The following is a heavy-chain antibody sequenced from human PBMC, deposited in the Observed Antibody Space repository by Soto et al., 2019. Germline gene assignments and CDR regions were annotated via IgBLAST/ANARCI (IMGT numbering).Heavy chain of an antibody. D-gene: IGHD3-3*01. CDR2: IVVGSGNT. Sequence: GAPGKVSCKASGFTFCSSAVQWGRQGRGQRLEWIGWIVVGSGNTNYAQKFQERVTITRDMSTSTAYMELTSLRSEDTAVYYCAADNDFWSGHYSFDYWGQGALVTVSS. CDR3: AADNDFWSGHYSFDY. CDR1: GFTFCSSA. J-gene: IGHJ4*02. V-gene: IGHV1-58*01.